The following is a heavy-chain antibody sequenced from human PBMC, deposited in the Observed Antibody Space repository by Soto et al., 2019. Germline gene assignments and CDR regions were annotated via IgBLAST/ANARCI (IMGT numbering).Heavy chain of an antibody. CDR1: THVVRSGSCF. Sequence: TSYSECLTGMLCTHVVRSGSCFLGWIRQPPGKGLEWIGTIHYSGSTYYNPSLNSRVTISVDTSRIHFSLKLISVTAADTAVYYCARQSYDSSDYFDFWGQGTLVTVSS. CDR3: ARQSYDSSDYFDF. D-gene: IGHD3-22*01. V-gene: IGHV4-39*01. J-gene: IGHJ4*02. CDR2: IHYSGST.